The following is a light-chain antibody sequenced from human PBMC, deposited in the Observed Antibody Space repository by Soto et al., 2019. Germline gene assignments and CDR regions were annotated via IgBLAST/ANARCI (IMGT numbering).Light chain of an antibody. Sequence: EIVLTQSPGTLSLSPGERATLSCRASQSVSSSYLAWYQQKPGQAPRLLIYGASSRATGIPDRFSGSGSGTDFTLTISRLEPEDYAVYYCQQYDSSLGLTCRGGTKVEIK. CDR2: GAS. J-gene: IGKJ4*01. V-gene: IGKV3-20*01. CDR1: QSVSSSY. CDR3: QQYDSSLGLT.